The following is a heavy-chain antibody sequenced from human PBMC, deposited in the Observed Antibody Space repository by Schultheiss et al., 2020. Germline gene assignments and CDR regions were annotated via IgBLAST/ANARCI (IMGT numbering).Heavy chain of an antibody. D-gene: IGHD4-17*01. CDR2: IYYSGST. V-gene: IGHV4-61*01. J-gene: IGHJ3*02. CDR1: GGSISSGSYY. Sequence: SETLSLTCTVSGGSISSGSYYWSWIRQPPGKGLEWIGYIYYSGSTNYNPSLKSRVTISVDTSKNQFSLKLSSVTAADTAVYYCATAYDYGDYGAFDIWGQGTMVTVSS. CDR3: ATAYDYGDYGAFDI.